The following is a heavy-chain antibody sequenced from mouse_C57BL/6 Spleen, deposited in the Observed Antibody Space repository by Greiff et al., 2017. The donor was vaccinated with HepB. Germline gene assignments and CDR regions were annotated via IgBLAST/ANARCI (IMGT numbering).Heavy chain of an antibody. V-gene: IGHV5-9-1*02. J-gene: IGHJ4*01. CDR3: TRGIYYDYESYAMDY. D-gene: IGHD2-4*01. Sequence: DVQLVESGEGLVKPGGSLKLSCAASGFTFSSYAMSWVRQTPEKRLEWVAYISSGGDYIYYADTVKGRFTISRDNARNTLYLQMSSLKSEDTAMYYCTRGIYYDYESYAMDYWGQGTSVTVSS. CDR2: ISSGGDYI. CDR1: GFTFSSYA.